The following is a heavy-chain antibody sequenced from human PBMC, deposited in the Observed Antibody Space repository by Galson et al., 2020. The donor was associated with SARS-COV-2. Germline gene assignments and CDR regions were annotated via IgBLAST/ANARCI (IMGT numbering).Heavy chain of an antibody. J-gene: IGHJ4*02. V-gene: IGHV4-39*01. CDR1: GGSISSSSYY. CDR2: IYYSGST. D-gene: IGHD6-13*01. CDR3: ATHRCRSSTSCPSGFIAAAGTIDY. Sequence: SETLSLTCTVSGGSISSSSYYWGWIRQPPGKGLEWIGSIYYSGSTYYNPSLKSRVTISVDTSKNQFSLKLSSVTAADTAVYYCATHRCRSSTSCPSGFIAAAGTIDYWGQGTLVTVSS.